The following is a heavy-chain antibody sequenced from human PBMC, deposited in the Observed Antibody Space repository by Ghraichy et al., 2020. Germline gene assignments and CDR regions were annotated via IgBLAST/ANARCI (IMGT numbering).Heavy chain of an antibody. CDR1: GYTFTRYD. CDR3: AVTPTGGVSYYYYGLDV. D-gene: IGHD2-8*02. CDR2: MDPNSGNT. J-gene: IGHJ6*02. V-gene: IGHV1-8*03. Sequence: ASVKVSCKASGYTFTRYDNNWVRQATGQGLEWMGWMDPNSGNTGYAQKFQGRVTITRNTSISTAYMELSSLTSEDTAVYYCAVTPTGGVSYYYYGLDVWGQGTTVTVSS.